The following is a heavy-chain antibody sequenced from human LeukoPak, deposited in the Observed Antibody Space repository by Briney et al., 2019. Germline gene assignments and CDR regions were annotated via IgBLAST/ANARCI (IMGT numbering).Heavy chain of an antibody. J-gene: IGHJ4*02. CDR3: ARGRPHGNDY. D-gene: IGHD4-23*01. V-gene: IGHV3-13*01. Sequence: GGSLRLSCAASGFTFSSSDIHWVRQPTGKGLEWVSVISSAGDTYYSGSVEGRFTISRENANNSLYLQMNSLRAGDTAVYYCARGRPHGNDYWGQGTLVTVSS. CDR2: ISSAGDT. CDR1: GFTFSSSD.